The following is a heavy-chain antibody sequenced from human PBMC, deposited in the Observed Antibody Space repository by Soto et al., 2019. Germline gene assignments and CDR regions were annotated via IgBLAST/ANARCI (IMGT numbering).Heavy chain of an antibody. CDR1: GGSISSGAYY. Sequence: KPSETRSFTCSVSGGSISSGAYYWSWIRQHPGTGIDGIQYIHCGGTLFYIPTLNSLLTISGDASKNQFYMKLSSVPAADTAVYHCATRVYYYENSGHNAYDYWGQGIRGTVSS. CDR2: IHCGGTL. CDR3: ATRVYYYENSGHNAYDY. V-gene: IGHV4-31*01. J-gene: IGHJ4*01. D-gene: IGHD3-22*01.